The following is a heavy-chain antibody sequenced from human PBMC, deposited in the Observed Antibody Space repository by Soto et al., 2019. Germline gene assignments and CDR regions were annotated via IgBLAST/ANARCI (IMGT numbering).Heavy chain of an antibody. J-gene: IGHJ5*02. CDR3: ARGVESSHGWGNRFDP. Sequence: QERLVQSGAEVKEPGASVKVSCKASGYTFNNYDINWVRQAPGEGLEWMGWMNPNNDYTGLADKFQGRVTLTKSSSSNTAYLELTSLTSEDTAVYFCARGVESSHGWGNRFDPWGQGTLVTV. CDR1: GYTFNNYD. D-gene: IGHD3-10*01. V-gene: IGHV1-8*01. CDR2: MNPNNDYT.